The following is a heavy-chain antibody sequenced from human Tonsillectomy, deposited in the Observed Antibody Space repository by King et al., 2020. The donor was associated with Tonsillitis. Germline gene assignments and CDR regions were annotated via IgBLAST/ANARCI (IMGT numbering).Heavy chain of an antibody. V-gene: IGHV1-18*01. J-gene: IGHJ6*02. CDR2: ISAYNGNT. CDR1: GYTFTSYG. CDR3: ARVDIVVVKQAYNNGMDA. Sequence: QLVQSGAEVKKPGASVKVSCKASGYTFTSYGISWVRQAPGQGLEWMGWISAYNGNTNYAQKLQGRVTMTTDTSTSTAYMELRSLRFDDTAVYYCARVDIVVVKQAYNNGMDAGGQGTTVTVPS. D-gene: IGHD2-15*01.